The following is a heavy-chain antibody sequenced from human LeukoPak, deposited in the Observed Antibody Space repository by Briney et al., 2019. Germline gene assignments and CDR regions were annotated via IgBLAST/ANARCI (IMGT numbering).Heavy chain of an antibody. Sequence: PSETLSLTCTVSGGSIGSYYWSWFRQPPGKGLEWIGEINHSGSTNYNPSLKSRVTISVDTSKNQLSLKLSSVTAADTAVYYCAGRYCSSTSCYLFFDYWGQGTLVTVSS. V-gene: IGHV4-34*01. CDR2: INHSGST. CDR1: GGSIGSYY. D-gene: IGHD2-2*01. CDR3: AGRYCSSTSCYLFFDY. J-gene: IGHJ4*02.